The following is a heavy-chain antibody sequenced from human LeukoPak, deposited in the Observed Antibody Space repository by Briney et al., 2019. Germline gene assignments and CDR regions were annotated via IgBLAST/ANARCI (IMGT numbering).Heavy chain of an antibody. V-gene: IGHV1-2*02. J-gene: IGHJ4*02. D-gene: IGHD6-13*01. CDR3: ARDADNPSGIAAAGQIDY. CDR2: INPNSGGT. Sequence: ASVKVSCKASGYTFTGYYMHWVRQPPGQGLEWMGLINPNSGGTNNAQKFQGRVNMTRDTSISTAYMELSRLRSDDTAVYYCARDADNPSGIAAAGQIDYWGQGTLVTVSS. CDR1: GYTFTGYY.